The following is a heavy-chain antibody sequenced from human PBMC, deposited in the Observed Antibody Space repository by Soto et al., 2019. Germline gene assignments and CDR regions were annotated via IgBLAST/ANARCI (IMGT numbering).Heavy chain of an antibody. CDR2: IIPLFGTA. D-gene: IGHD4-4*01. Sequence: QVQLVQSGAEVKKPGSSVKVSCKASGGTFSTYAIDWVRQAPGQGLEWMGGIIPLFGTAKYAQNFQGRITITADESTNTAYMELRSLRSQDTAVYYCARGVTPPNYYYYGMDVWGQGTTVTVSS. CDR3: ARGVTPPNYYYYGMDV. J-gene: IGHJ6*02. V-gene: IGHV1-69*01. CDR1: GGTFSTYA.